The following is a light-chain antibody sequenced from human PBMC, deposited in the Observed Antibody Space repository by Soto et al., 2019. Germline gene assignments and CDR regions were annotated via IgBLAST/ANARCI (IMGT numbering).Light chain of an antibody. CDR3: MQTLQTRT. V-gene: IGKV2-28*01. J-gene: IGKJ1*01. CDR2: LGS. Sequence: DIVMTQSPLSLPVTPGGPASISCRSSESLLHSSGYYFLDWYLQKPGQSPQLLIYLGSHRASGVPDRFSGSGSGTDFTLKISRVEAEDVGIYYCMQTLQTRTFGQGTKV. CDR1: ESLLHSSGYYF.